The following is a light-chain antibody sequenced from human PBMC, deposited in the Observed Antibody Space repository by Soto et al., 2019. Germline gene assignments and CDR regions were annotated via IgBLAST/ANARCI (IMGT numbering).Light chain of an antibody. CDR3: QQYKSYSYT. CDR2: DAS. CDR1: QSISSW. J-gene: IGKJ2*01. V-gene: IGKV1-5*01. Sequence: DIQMTQSPSTLSASVGDRVTITCRASQSISSWLAWYQQKPGKAPKLLIYDASSLKSGVPARFSGSGFGTEFTLIISSLQPDDFATYYCQQYKSYSYTFGQGTKVDIK.